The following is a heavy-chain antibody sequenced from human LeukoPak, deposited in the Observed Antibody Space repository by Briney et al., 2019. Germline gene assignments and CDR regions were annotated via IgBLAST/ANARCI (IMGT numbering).Heavy chain of an antibody. CDR3: AKGIAAAGLYYYYGMDV. V-gene: IGHV3-23*01. CDR1: GFTFSSYA. CDR2: ISGSGGST. Sequence: GGSLRLSCAAPGFTFSSYAMSWVRQAPGKGLEWVSAISGSGGSTYYADSVKGRFTISRDNSKNTLYLQMNSLRAEDTAVYYCAKGIAAAGLYYYYGMDVWGQGTTVTVSS. D-gene: IGHD6-13*01. J-gene: IGHJ6*02.